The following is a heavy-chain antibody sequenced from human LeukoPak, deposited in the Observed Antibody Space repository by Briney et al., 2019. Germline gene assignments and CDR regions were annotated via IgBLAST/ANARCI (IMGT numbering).Heavy chain of an antibody. CDR1: GVTFSNAW. D-gene: IGHD3-10*01. J-gene: IGHJ4*02. CDR2: IKSRTGGGTT. Sequence: GGSLRLSRAASGVTFSNAWMSSVRHAPGKGLEFGARIKSRTGGGTTDYAAPVRGRFTILRDDSNKPLYLQTNRLTTEDTAVYYCTTYRYRSLCYWGQGTLVTVSS. CDR3: TTYRYRSLCY. V-gene: IGHV3-15*01.